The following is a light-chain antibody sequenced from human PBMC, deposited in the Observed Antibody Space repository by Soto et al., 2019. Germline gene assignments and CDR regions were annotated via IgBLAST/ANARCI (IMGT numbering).Light chain of an antibody. J-gene: IGKJ1*01. Sequence: EVVLSQSPDTLSLSPGKSHALSCGTSQIGSRTYSGWSTRKPGQPPRRLIYGASSRATGIQDRFTVSGSGTEFTLTIRSMQTDEFSTDDCQQYHSYWTFGQGTKVDIK. CDR1: QIGSRTY. CDR3: QQYHSYWT. V-gene: IGKV3-20*01. CDR2: GAS.